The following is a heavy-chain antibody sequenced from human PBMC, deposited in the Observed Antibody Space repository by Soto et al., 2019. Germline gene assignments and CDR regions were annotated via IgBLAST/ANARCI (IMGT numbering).Heavy chain of an antibody. CDR1: GFTFSSYA. J-gene: IGHJ4*02. CDR3: ATSSWIEDY. Sequence: GGSLRLSCAASGFTFSSYAMHWVRQAPGKGLEWVAVISYDGSNKYYADSVKGRFTISRDNSKNTLYLQMNSLRAEDTAVYYCATSSWIEDYWGQGTLVTVSS. CDR2: ISYDGSNK. V-gene: IGHV3-30-3*01. D-gene: IGHD6-13*01.